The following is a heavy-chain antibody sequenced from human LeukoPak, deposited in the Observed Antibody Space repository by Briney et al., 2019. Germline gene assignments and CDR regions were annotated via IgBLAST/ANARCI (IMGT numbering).Heavy chain of an antibody. D-gene: IGHD6-13*01. V-gene: IGHV1-2*06. J-gene: IGHJ4*02. Sequence: GASVKVSCKASGYTFTGYYMHWVRQAPGQGLEWMGRINPNSGGTNYAQKFQGRVTMTRDTSISTAYMELSRLRSDDTAVYYCARDTGYGSSWYYGDFDYWGQGTLVTVSS. CDR1: GYTFTGYY. CDR2: INPNSGGT. CDR3: ARDTGYGSSWYYGDFDY.